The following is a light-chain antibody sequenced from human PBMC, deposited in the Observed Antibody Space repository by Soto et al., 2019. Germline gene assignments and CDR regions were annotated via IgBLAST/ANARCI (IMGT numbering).Light chain of an antibody. J-gene: IGKJ2*01. CDR3: QQYDSSYPT. CDR2: DAS. V-gene: IGKV1-5*01. Sequence: DIQMTQSPSTLSASVGDGVTITCRASQNISVWLAWYQQRPGKAPKFLMYDASSLETGVPSRFSGSGSGTEFTLTIRSLQPDDSATYYCQQYDSSYPTFGQGTKREIK. CDR1: QNISVW.